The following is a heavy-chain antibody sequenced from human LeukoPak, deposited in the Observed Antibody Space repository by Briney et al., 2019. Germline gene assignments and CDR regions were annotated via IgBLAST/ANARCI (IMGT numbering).Heavy chain of an antibody. CDR2: ISYDGSNK. Sequence: EGSLRLSCAASGFTFSSYWMSWVRQAPGKGLEWVAVISYDGSNKYYADSVKGRFTISRDNSKNTLYLQMNSLRAEDTAVYYCAKDLLEIGFLDIDYWGQGTLVTVSS. V-gene: IGHV3-30*18. CDR3: AKDLLEIGFLDIDY. CDR1: GFTFSSYW. J-gene: IGHJ4*02. D-gene: IGHD2-21*01.